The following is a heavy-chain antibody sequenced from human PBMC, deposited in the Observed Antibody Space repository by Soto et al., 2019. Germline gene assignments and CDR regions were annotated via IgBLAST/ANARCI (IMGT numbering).Heavy chain of an antibody. CDR2: IYYSGST. V-gene: IGHV4-39*07. CDR3: ARVAGLYDFDY. J-gene: IGHJ4*02. CDR1: GGSISSSSYY. Sequence: SETLSLTCTVSGGSISSSSYYWGWIRQPPGKGLEWIGSIYYSGSTYYNPSLKSRVTISVDTSKNQFSLKLSSVTAADTAVYYCARVAGLYDFDYWGQGTLVTVSS. D-gene: IGHD2-2*02.